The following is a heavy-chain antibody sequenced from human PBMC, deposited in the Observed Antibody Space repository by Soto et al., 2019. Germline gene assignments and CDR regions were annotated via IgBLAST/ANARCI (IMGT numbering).Heavy chain of an antibody. J-gene: IGHJ4*02. D-gene: IGHD4-17*01. Sequence: EVQLVESGGGLIQPGGSLRLSCAASGFTVNGNYMTWVRQAPGKGLEWDSVIYGGNSTSYADSVKGRFTISRDNSKNTLYLQMNSLRAEDTAVYYCARKTTALRGGYWGQGTLVTVSS. CDR1: GFTVNGNY. CDR2: IYGGNST. CDR3: ARKTTALRGGY. V-gene: IGHV3-53*01.